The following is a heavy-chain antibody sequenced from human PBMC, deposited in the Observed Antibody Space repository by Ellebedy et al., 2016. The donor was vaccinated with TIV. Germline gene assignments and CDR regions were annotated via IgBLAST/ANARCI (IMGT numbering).Heavy chain of an antibody. V-gene: IGHV3-23*01. Sequence: GGSLRLXCAASGFTFSSYAMTWVRQAPGKGLEWVSSISGGAGRTHYTDSVRGRFTISRDDSKSTLYLQMNSLRADDTAVYLCAKDSSDSNYVEALEIWGQGTMVAVSS. J-gene: IGHJ3*02. D-gene: IGHD4-11*01. CDR3: AKDSSDSNYVEALEI. CDR1: GFTFSSYA. CDR2: ISGGAGRT.